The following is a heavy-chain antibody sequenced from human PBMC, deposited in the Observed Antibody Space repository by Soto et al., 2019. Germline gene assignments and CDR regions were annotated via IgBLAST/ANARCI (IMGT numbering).Heavy chain of an antibody. Sequence: QVQLQESGPGLVKPSGTLSLTCAVSGVSIGSHDWWTWVRQPPGKGLEWIGESHQSGNTNYNSSLERRVTISLDKSKTHFSLQLSSVTVAHTAVYYCATRDTGRVYWGQGTLVTVSS. CDR1: GVSIGSHDW. J-gene: IGHJ4*02. CDR3: ATRDTGRVY. CDR2: SHQSGNT. D-gene: IGHD5-18*01. V-gene: IGHV4-4*02.